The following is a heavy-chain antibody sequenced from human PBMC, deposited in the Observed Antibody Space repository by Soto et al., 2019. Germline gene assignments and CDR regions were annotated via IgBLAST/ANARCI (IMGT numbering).Heavy chain of an antibody. D-gene: IGHD3-9*01. J-gene: IGHJ5*01. Sequence: EVQLLESGGGSLQTGGSLRLSCAASGFTFSRYSMVWVRQSPGKGLEWVSALSSSGGSTYYADSVKGRFTISRDNVKNTLYLQVNSLSADDTAVYFCGKGASQVPTGYFDSWGQGTRVTVSS. V-gene: IGHV3-23*01. CDR2: LSSSGGST. CDR1: GFTFSRYS. CDR3: GKGASQVPTGYFDS.